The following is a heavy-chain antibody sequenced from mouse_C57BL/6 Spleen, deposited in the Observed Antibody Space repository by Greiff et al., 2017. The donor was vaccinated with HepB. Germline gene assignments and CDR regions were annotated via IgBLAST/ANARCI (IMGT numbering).Heavy chain of an antibody. V-gene: IGHV3-6*01. D-gene: IGHD1-2*01. CDR3: ARENYGSPYYFDY. J-gene: IGHJ2*01. CDR1: GYSITSGYY. Sequence: EVKLQESGPGLVKPSQSLSLTCSVTGYSITSGYYWNWIRQFPGNKLEWMGYISYDGSNNYNPSLKNRISITRDTSKNQFFLKLNSVTTEDTATYYCARENYGSPYYFDYWGQGTTLTVSS. CDR2: ISYDGSN.